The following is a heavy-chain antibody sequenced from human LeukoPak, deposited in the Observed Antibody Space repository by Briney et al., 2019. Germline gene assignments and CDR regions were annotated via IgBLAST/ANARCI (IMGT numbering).Heavy chain of an antibody. D-gene: IGHD2/OR15-2a*01. J-gene: IGHJ4*02. CDR3: AKYAPPSTVITRYFDS. Sequence: GGSLRLSCEAAGFTFSSYAMAWVRQAPGKGLEWVSVVGSGGGDIRYADSVKGRFTISRDNAKNMLYLQMNYLRVEDTAKYYCAKYAPPSTVITRYFDSWGQGAQVTVSS. CDR1: GFTFSSYA. V-gene: IGHV3-23*01. CDR2: VGSGGGDI.